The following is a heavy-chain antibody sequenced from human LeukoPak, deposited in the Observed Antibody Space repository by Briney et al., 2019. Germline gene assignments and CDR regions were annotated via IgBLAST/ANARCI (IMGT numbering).Heavy chain of an antibody. V-gene: IGHV1-2*02. D-gene: IGHD3-10*01. CDR3: ARDWGSIRYYGSDNYDTAFDI. Sequence: ASVKVSCKASGYTFTGYYMHWVGQAPGHGLEWMGWINPNSGGTNYAQKFQGRVTMTRDTSISTAYMELSRLRSDDTAVYYCARDWGSIRYYGSDNYDTAFDIWGHGTMVTVSS. J-gene: IGHJ3*02. CDR1: GYTFTGYY. CDR2: INPNSGGT.